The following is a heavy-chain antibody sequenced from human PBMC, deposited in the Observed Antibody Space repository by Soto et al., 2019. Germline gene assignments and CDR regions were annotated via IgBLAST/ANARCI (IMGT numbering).Heavy chain of an antibody. CDR2: ISSSSSTI. Sequence: GGSQRLSCTASGFTFRSYGMNWVRQAPGKGLEWVSYISSSSSTIYYADSVKGRFTISRDNAKNSLYLQMNSLRAEDTAVYYCAGDPYSSSWNVKDYWGQGTLVTVSS. CDR3: AGDPYSSSWNVKDY. V-gene: IGHV3-48*01. CDR1: GFTFRSYG. J-gene: IGHJ4*02. D-gene: IGHD6-13*01.